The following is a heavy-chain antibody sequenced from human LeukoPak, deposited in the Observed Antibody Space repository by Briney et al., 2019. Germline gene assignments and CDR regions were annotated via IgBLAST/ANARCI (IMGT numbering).Heavy chain of an antibody. CDR1: GGSISSYY. V-gene: IGHV4-59*08. D-gene: IGHD3-10*01. Sequence: SETLSLTCTVSGGSISSYYWSWIRQPPGKGLEWIGYIYYSGSTNYNPSLKSRVTISVDTSKNQFSLKLSSVTAADTAVYYCARSRGSGSYSIDYWGQGTLVTVSS. CDR2: IYYSGST. CDR3: ARSRGSGSYSIDY. J-gene: IGHJ4*02.